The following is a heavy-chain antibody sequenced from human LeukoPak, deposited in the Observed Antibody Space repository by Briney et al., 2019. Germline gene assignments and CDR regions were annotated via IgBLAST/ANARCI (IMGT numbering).Heavy chain of an antibody. CDR1: VGSITSSNYF. J-gene: IGHJ6*02. CDR2: IYYSGST. Sequence: PSETLSLTCTVSVGSITSSNYFWGWIRQPPGKGLEWLGSIYYSGSTFYNPSLESRVTISVDTSRDQFSLRLTSVNAADTAVYYCARLTEVYEVVSYHYYGMDVWGQGTTVSVSS. V-gene: IGHV4-39*01. D-gene: IGHD5/OR15-5a*01. CDR3: ARLTEVYEVVSYHYYGMDV.